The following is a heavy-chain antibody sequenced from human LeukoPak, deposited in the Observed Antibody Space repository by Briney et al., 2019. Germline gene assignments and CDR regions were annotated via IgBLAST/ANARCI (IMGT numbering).Heavy chain of an antibody. CDR3: AFSPDYYGSSGYRDY. Sequence: ASVKVSCKASGYIFTNYYIHWMRQAPGEGLEWMGIINPTGGSTSYAQKFQGRVTMTRDTSTSTVYMELSRLRSDDTAVYYCAFSPDYYGSSGYRDYWGQGTLVTVSS. CDR1: GYIFTNYY. V-gene: IGHV1-46*01. J-gene: IGHJ4*02. D-gene: IGHD3-22*01. CDR2: INPTGGST.